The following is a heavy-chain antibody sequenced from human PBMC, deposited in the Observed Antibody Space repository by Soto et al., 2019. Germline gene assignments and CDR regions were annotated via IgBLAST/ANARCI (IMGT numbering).Heavy chain of an antibody. CDR2: ISAYNGNT. V-gene: IGHV1-18*04. D-gene: IGHD3-22*01. CDR3: AKSPYYYDSSGYYSLDY. CDR1: GYTFTSYG. J-gene: IGHJ4*02. Sequence: ASVKVSCKAPGYTFTSYGISWVRQAPGQGLEWMGWISAYNGNTNYAQKLQGRVTMTTDTSTSTAYMELRSLRSDDTAVYYCAKSPYYYDSSGYYSLDYWGQGTLVTVPQ.